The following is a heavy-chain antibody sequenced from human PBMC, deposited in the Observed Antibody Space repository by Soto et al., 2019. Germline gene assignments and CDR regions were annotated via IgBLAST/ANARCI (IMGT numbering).Heavy chain of an antibody. V-gene: IGHV1-8*01. Sequence: QVQLVQSGAEVKKPGASVKVSCKASGYTFTSYDINWVRQATGQGLEWMGWMNPNSGNTGYAQKFQGRVTMTRNTSISTAYRELSSLRSEDTAVYYCAGGYCSSTSCYFMDVWGKGTTVTVSS. J-gene: IGHJ6*04. CDR2: MNPNSGNT. D-gene: IGHD2-2*01. CDR3: AGGYCSSTSCYFMDV. CDR1: GYTFTSYD.